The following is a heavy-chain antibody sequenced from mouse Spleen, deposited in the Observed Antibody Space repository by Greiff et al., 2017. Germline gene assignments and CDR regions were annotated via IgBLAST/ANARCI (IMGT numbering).Heavy chain of an antibody. Sequence: EVQVVESGGGLVKPGGSLKLSCAASGFTFSSYTMSWVRQTPEKRLEWVATISSGGSYTYYPDSVKGRFTISRDNAKNTLYLQMSSLKSEDTAMYYCTREKDGNYGGWGQGTTLTVSS. CDR2: ISSGGSYT. V-gene: IGHV5-6-4*01. J-gene: IGHJ2*01. D-gene: IGHD2-1*01. CDR1: GFTFSSYT. CDR3: TREKDGNYGG.